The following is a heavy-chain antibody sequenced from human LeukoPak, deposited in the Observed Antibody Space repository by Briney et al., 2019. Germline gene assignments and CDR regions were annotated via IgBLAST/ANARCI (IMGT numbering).Heavy chain of an antibody. CDR1: GGSFSNYY. Sequence: SETLSLTCAVYGGSFSNYYWSWVRQPPGKGLEWIGEIYHSGSTNYNPSLKNRVTISVDTSKNQFSLKLSSVTAADTAVYYCARAKGYSYGYPFDYWGQGTLVTVSS. CDR2: IYHSGST. V-gene: IGHV4-34*01. J-gene: IGHJ4*02. D-gene: IGHD5-18*01. CDR3: ARAKGYSYGYPFDY.